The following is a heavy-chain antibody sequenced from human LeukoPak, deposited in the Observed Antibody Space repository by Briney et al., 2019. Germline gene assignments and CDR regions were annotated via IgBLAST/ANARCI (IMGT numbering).Heavy chain of an antibody. J-gene: IGHJ4*02. CDR3: AREYYYDSSGYYYFDY. Sequence: GASVKVSCKASGYTFTSYGISWVRQAPGQGFEWMGWISAYNGNTNYAQKLQGRVTMTTDTSTSTAYMELRSLRSDDTAVYYCAREYYYDSSGYYYFDYWGQGTLVTVSS. V-gene: IGHV1-18*01. CDR2: ISAYNGNT. CDR1: GYTFTSYG. D-gene: IGHD3-22*01.